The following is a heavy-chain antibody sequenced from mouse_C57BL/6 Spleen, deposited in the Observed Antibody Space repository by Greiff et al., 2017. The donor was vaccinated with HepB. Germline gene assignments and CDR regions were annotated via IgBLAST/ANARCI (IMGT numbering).Heavy chain of an antibody. CDR1: GFTFSDYY. V-gene: IGHV5-16*01. J-gene: IGHJ4*01. D-gene: IGHD1-1*01. Sequence: EVKVVESEGGLVQPGSSMKLSCTASGFTFSDYYMAWVRQVPEKGLEWVANINYDGSSTYYLDSLKSRFIISRDNAKNILYLQMSSLKSEDTATYYCARVTTVVGGDYAMDYWGQGTSVTVSS. CDR2: INYDGSST. CDR3: ARVTTVVGGDYAMDY.